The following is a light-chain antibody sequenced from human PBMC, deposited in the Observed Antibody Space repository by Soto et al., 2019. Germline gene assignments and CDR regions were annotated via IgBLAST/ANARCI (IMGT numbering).Light chain of an antibody. V-gene: IGKV2-28*01. CDR3: MQGTHWPIT. Sequence: DIVMTQSPLSLTVTPGEPASISCRSGQSLLYSNGYNYLDWYLQKPGQSPQLLIYLGFNRASGVPDRFSGSGSGTDFTLKISRVEAEDVGVYYCMQGTHWPITFGQGTRLEIK. CDR1: QSLLYSNGYNY. CDR2: LGF. J-gene: IGKJ5*01.